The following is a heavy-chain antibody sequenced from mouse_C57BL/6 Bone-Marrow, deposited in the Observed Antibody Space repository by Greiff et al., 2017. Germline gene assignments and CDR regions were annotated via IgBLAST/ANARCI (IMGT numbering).Heavy chain of an antibody. CDR2: FHPYNDDT. J-gene: IGHJ3*01. Sequence: VQLQQSGAELVKPGASVKMSCKASGYTFTTYPIEWMKQNHGKSLEWIGNFHPYNDDTKYNEKFKGKDTLTVEKSSSTVYLELSRLTSDDSAVYYCARPDYGYDGLFAYWGQGTLVTVSA. V-gene: IGHV1-47*01. CDR1: GYTFTTYP. D-gene: IGHD2-2*01. CDR3: ARPDYGYDGLFAY.